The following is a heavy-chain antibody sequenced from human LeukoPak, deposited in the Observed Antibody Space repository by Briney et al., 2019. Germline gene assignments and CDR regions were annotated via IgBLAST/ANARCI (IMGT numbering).Heavy chain of an antibody. V-gene: IGHV3-20*04. D-gene: IGHD5-18*01. CDR3: ARDHTAMVFGYFDP. J-gene: IGHJ2*01. CDR2: INWNARST. CDR1: GFTFDDYG. Sequence: PGGSLRLSCAASGFTFDDYGMNWVRQAPGKGLEWVSGINWNARSTDYADSVKGRFTISRDNAKNSLYLQMNSLKAEDTALYYCARDHTAMVFGYFDPWGRGTLVTVSS.